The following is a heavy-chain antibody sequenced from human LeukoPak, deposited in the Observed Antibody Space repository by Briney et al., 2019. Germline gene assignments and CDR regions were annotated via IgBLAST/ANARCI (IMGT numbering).Heavy chain of an antibody. CDR1: GFTFSSYA. D-gene: IGHD3-22*01. V-gene: IGHV3-23*01. Sequence: GGSLRLSCAASGFTFSSYAMSWVRRAPGKGLEWVSAISGSGGSTYYADSVKGRFTISRDNSKNTLYLQMNSLRAEDTAVYYCAKQYYYDSSGYYYQTTFDYWGQGTLVTVSS. CDR3: AKQYYYDSSGYYYQTTFDY. CDR2: ISGSGGST. J-gene: IGHJ4*02.